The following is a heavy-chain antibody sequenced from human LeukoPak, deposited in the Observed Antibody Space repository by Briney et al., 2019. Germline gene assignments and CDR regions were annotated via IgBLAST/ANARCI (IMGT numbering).Heavy chain of an antibody. Sequence: SGPTLVNPTQTLTLTCTFSGFSLSTSGVGVGWIRQPPGKALEWLALIYWDDGKRYSPSLKSRLTITKDSSKNQVILTMTNMDPVDTATYYCAHSYDYGDYEGNWFDPWGQGTLVTVSS. CDR3: AHSYDYGDYEGNWFDP. D-gene: IGHD4-17*01. J-gene: IGHJ5*02. CDR1: GFSLSTSGVG. CDR2: IYWDDGK. V-gene: IGHV2-5*02.